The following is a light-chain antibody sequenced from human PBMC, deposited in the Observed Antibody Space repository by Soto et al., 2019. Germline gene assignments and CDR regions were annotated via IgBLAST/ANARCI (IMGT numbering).Light chain of an antibody. V-gene: IGKV3-20*01. CDR2: GAS. CDR3: HQYGSLYT. J-gene: IGKJ2*01. Sequence: EIVLTQSPGTLSLSPGARATLPCRASQSVSSSYLAWYQQKPGQAPRLLIYGASSRATGIPDRFSGSGSGTDFTLTISRLDPEDFAVYYCHQYGSLYTFGQGTKREIK. CDR1: QSVSSSY.